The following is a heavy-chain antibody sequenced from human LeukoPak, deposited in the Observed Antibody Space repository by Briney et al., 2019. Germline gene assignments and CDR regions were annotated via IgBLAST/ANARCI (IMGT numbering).Heavy chain of an antibody. J-gene: IGHJ4*02. Sequence: SGGSLRLSCTASGFTFSSYAMSWVRQAPGKGLEWVSSITGSTYYADSVKGRFTISRDNSKNTLYLQMNSLRAEDTAVYYCAKVDYSYNFDYWGQGTLVTVSS. CDR2: ITGST. CDR3: AKVDYSYNFDY. CDR1: GFTFSSYA. V-gene: IGHV3-23*01. D-gene: IGHD4-11*01.